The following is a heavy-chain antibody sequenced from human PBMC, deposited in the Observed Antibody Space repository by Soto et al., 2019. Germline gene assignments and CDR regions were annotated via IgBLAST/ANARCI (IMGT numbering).Heavy chain of an antibody. V-gene: IGHV3-11*04. Sequence: GGSLSLSCAASGFTFGDYYISWIRQAPGKGLEWVSYISRVVRTIFYGDSVKGRFTTSRDNAENSLYRLLGGLKREDTAVYECARDPATGSRWEWSDSWGQGTLVTVSS. D-gene: IGHD1-1*01. J-gene: IGHJ5*01. CDR3: ARDPATGSRWEWSDS. CDR1: GFTFGDYY. CDR2: ISRVVRTI.